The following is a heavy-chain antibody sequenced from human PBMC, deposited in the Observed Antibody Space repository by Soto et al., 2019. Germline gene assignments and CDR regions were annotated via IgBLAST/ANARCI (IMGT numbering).Heavy chain of an antibody. CDR1: GDSISSSNW. J-gene: IGHJ6*02. V-gene: IGHV4-4*02. Sequence: LSLTRAVSGDSISSSNWWTWVRQPPGTGLEWIGDIYQTGITNSNPSLKSRLTMSIDKPNNQFSLTLTSVTAADTAVYYCARYGACGLYYYFYLDVWGQGTTVTVSS. D-gene: IGHD2-21*01. CDR3: ARYGACGLYYYFYLDV. CDR2: IYQTGIT.